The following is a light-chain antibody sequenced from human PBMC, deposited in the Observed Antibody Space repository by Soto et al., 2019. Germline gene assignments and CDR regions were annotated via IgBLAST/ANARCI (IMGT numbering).Light chain of an antibody. CDR2: AAS. CDR3: QQSYSTPYT. Sequence: DIQMTQSPSSLSASVGDRVTITCRASQSISSYLNWHQQKPGKAPKLLIYAASSLQSGVPSRFSGSGSGTDFTLTISSLQPEDVATYYCQQSYSTPYTFGQGTKLEIK. CDR1: QSISSY. J-gene: IGKJ2*01. V-gene: IGKV1-39*01.